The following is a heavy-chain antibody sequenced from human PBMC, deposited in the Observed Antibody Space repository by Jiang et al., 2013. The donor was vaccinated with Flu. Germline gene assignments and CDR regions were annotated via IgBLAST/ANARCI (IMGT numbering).Heavy chain of an antibody. CDR3: ATSGLRQSLSPPFDP. J-gene: IGHJ5*02. D-gene: IGHD3-16*01. CDR1: GKTLKDVS. Sequence: GAEVKKPGASVKVSCKGSGKTLKDVSMHWVRQAPGKGLEWMTIIDPEDGERVYALKFQGRVTMTEDSSTDTAYMELSSRRSDDTAVYYCATSGLRQSLSPPFDPWGQGTLVTVSS. CDR2: IDPEDGER. V-gene: IGHV1-24*01.